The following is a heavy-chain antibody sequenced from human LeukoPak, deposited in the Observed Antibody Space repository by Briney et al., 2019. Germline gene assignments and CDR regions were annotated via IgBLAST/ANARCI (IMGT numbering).Heavy chain of an antibody. V-gene: IGHV4-39*01. CDR2: IYYSGST. D-gene: IGHD4-23*01. CDR1: GGSISSSSYY. Sequence: PSETLSLTCTVSGGSISSSSYYWGWIRQPPGKGLEWIGRIYYSGSTYYNPSLKSRVTISVDTSKNQFSLKLSSVTAADTAVYYCARLFGNSDFDYWGQGTLVTVSS. CDR3: ARLFGNSDFDY. J-gene: IGHJ4*02.